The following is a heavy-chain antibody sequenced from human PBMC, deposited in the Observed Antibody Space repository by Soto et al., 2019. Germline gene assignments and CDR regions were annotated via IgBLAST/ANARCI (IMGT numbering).Heavy chain of an antibody. D-gene: IGHD2-2*01. Sequence: ASVKVSCKASGGTFSSYAISWVRQAPGQGLEWMGGIIPIFGTANYAQKFQGRVTITADESTSTAYMELSSLRSEDTAVYYCARDGGYCSSTSCYSDWFDPWGQGTLVTVSS. CDR1: GGTFSSYA. CDR2: IIPIFGTA. CDR3: ARDGGYCSSTSCYSDWFDP. V-gene: IGHV1-69*13. J-gene: IGHJ5*02.